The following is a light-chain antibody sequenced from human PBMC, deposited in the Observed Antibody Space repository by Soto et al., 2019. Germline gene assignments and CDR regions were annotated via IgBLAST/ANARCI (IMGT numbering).Light chain of an antibody. V-gene: IGLV1-44*01. J-gene: IGLJ2*01. CDR1: SSNIGSNT. CDR3: AAWDDSLNVLV. CDR2: SNN. Sequence: QSVLTQPPSASGTPGQRVTISCSGSSSNIGSNTVNWYQQLPGTAPKLLIYSNNQRPSGVPDRFSGSKSGTSASLAISGLQSEDEADSYCAAWDDSLNVLVFGGGTKLTVL.